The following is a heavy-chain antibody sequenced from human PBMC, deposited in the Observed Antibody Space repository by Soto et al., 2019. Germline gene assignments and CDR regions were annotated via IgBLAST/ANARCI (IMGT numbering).Heavy chain of an antibody. Sequence: GESLKISCESSGYTFTSYWIGWVRQLPGKGLEWMGIIYPGDSETRYSPSFQGQVTISADWSISTAYLQWSSLKASDTAMYYCARHGYYDSSGYSRPFDYWGQGTLVTVSS. D-gene: IGHD3-22*01. J-gene: IGHJ4*02. CDR2: IYPGDSET. CDR1: GYTFTSYW. CDR3: ARHGYYDSSGYSRPFDY. V-gene: IGHV5-51*01.